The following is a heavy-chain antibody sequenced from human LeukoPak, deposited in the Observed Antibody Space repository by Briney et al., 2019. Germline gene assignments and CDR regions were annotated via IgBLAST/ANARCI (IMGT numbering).Heavy chain of an antibody. J-gene: IGHJ4*02. CDR1: GFTFSSYW. Sequence: HPGGSLRLSCAASGFTFSSYWMSWVRQAPGKGLEWVANIKQDGSEKYYVDSVKGRFTISRDNAKNSLYLQMNSLRAEDTAVYYCARDLSYYYDSSGYYYWGQGTLVTVSS. CDR3: ARDLSYYYDSSGYYY. D-gene: IGHD3-22*01. CDR2: IKQDGSEK. V-gene: IGHV3-7*04.